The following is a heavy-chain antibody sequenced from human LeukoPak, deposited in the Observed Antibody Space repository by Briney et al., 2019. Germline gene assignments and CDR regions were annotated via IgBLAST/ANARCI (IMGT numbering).Heavy chain of an antibody. CDR1: GYTFISYD. V-gene: IGHV1-8*03. CDR3: ARALTRCAVVGPREAFDI. CDR2: MNPNSGNK. D-gene: IGHD1-26*01. Sequence: GASVKVSCKASGYTFISYDWNWVRQPTGRGVEWMGGMNPNSGNKGYAQKFQGRVTIIRNPSISTAYMELSSPRSEDTGVYYWARALTRCAVVGPREAFDIWGQGTMVTVSS. J-gene: IGHJ3*02.